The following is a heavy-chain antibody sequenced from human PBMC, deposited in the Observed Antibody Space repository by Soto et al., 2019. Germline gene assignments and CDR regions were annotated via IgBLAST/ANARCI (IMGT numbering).Heavy chain of an antibody. CDR1: GFTFRNYA. CDR2: ISGGGGSS. J-gene: IGHJ4*01. V-gene: IGHV3-23*01. Sequence: EVQLLESGGGLVQPGGSLRLYCAASGFTFRNYAMSWVRQAPGKGLEWVSGISGGGGSSYYADSVKGRFTISRDNSKNTLYLQMNSPRAEDEVAYYCKNHCVVACHAVVSYWGHGTLV. D-gene: IGHD2-21*01. CDR3: KNHCVVACHAVVSY.